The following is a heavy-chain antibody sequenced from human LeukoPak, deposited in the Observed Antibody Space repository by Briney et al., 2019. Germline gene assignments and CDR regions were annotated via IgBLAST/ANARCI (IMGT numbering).Heavy chain of an antibody. D-gene: IGHD2-15*01. CDR2: INAGNGNT. V-gene: IGHV1-3*01. J-gene: IGHJ4*02. CDR1: GYTFTSYA. Sequence: GASVKVSCKASGYTFTSYAMHWVRQAPGQRLEWMGWINAGNGNTKYSQKFQGRVTITRDTSASTAYMELCSLRSEDTAVYYCARDGLGVAASDYWGQGTLVTVSS. CDR3: ARDGLGVAASDY.